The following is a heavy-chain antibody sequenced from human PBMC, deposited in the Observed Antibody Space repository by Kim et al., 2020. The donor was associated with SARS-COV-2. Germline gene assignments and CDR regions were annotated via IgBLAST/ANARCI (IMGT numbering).Heavy chain of an antibody. CDR1: GGSFSGYY. D-gene: IGHD3-16*02. Sequence: SETLSLTCAVYGGSFSGYYWSYIRQPPGKGLEWIGEINHSGSTNYNPSLKSRVTISVDTSKNQFSLKLSSVTAADTAVYYCARGISHDYVWGSYRSDRFDLWGQGALGTVSS. V-gene: IGHV4-34*01. J-gene: IGHJ4*02. CDR3: ARGISHDYVWGSYRSDRFDL. CDR2: INHSGST.